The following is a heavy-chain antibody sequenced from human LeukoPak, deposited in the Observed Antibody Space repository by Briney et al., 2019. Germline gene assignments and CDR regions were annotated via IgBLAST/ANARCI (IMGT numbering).Heavy chain of an antibody. D-gene: IGHD6-13*01. J-gene: IGHJ4*02. CDR2: IYTSGST. CDR1: GGSISSGSYY. V-gene: IGHV4-61*02. Sequence: SQTLSLTCTVSGGSISSGSYYWSWSRQPAGKGLGWSGRIYTSGSTNYNPSLNRRVTISVDTSKNQFSLKPSSVTAADTAVYYCARLRLAAGKLDYWGQGTLVTVSS. CDR3: ARLRLAAGKLDY.